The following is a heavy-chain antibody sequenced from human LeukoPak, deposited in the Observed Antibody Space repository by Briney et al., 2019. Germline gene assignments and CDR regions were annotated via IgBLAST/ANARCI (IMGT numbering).Heavy chain of an antibody. Sequence: PGGSLRLSCAASGFTFSSYSMNWVRQAPGKGLEWVSSISSSSSYIYYADSVKGRFTISRDNAKNSLYPQMNSLRAEDTAVYYCARGPDYYDSSGHPYWGQGTLVTVSS. J-gene: IGHJ4*02. CDR3: ARGPDYYDSSGHPY. CDR2: ISSSSSYI. CDR1: GFTFSSYS. D-gene: IGHD3-22*01. V-gene: IGHV3-21*01.